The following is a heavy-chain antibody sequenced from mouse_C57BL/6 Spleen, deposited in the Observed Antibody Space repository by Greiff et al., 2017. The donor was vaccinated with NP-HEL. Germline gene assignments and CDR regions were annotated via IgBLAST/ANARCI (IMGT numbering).Heavy chain of an antibody. J-gene: IGHJ3*01. CDR2: ISSGGSYT. D-gene: IGHD3-2*02. V-gene: IGHV5-6*01. Sequence: EVQGVESGGDLVKPGGSLKLSCAASGFTFSSYGMSWVRQTPDRSLEWVATISSGGSYTYYPDSVKGRFTLSRDNAKNTLYLQMSGLKAEDTAMYYCARHGAQAATGCAYWGQGTLVTVSA. CDR1: GFTFSSYG. CDR3: ARHGAQAATGCAY.